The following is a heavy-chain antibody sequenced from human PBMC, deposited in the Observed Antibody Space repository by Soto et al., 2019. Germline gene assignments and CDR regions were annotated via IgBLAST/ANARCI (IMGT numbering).Heavy chain of an antibody. Sequence: GGSLRLSCAASGFTFNKYWMHWVRQAPGKGLVWVSRINPDGRSTDYADSVKGRFTISRDNAKNTLWLQMNSLRAEDTAVYYCARALEAAPGTGRFWGQGTLVTVSS. CDR1: GFTFNKYW. J-gene: IGHJ4*02. CDR3: ARALEAAPGTGRF. D-gene: IGHD6-13*01. CDR2: INPDGRST. V-gene: IGHV3-74*01.